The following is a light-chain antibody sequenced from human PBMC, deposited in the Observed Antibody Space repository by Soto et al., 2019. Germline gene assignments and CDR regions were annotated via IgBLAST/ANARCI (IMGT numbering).Light chain of an antibody. CDR3: QQYGSSGT. Sequence: EIVLTQSPGTQSLSPGERATLSCRASQSLSSSYLAWYQQKPGQAPRLLIYGASSRATGIPDRFSGSGSGTDFTLTISRLGPEDFAVYYCQQYGSSGTFGQGTKVDIK. V-gene: IGKV3-20*01. CDR2: GAS. CDR1: QSLSSSY. J-gene: IGKJ1*01.